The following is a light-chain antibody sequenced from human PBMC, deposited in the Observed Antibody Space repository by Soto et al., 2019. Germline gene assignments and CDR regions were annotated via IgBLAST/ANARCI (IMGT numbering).Light chain of an antibody. J-gene: IGKJ1*01. V-gene: IGKV3-15*01. CDR2: GAS. Sequence: EIVMTQSPATLSVSPGERAALSCRASQSVRSNLAWYQQRPGQAPRLLVYGASTRATGIPARFSGSGSGTEFTLTISSLQSEDFAVYYCQQYSNWPSWTFGQGTKVDIK. CDR3: QQYSNWPSWT. CDR1: QSVRSN.